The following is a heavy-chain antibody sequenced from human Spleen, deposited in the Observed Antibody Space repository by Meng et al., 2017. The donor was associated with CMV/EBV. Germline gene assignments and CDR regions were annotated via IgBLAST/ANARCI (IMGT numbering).Heavy chain of an antibody. J-gene: IGHJ6*02. CDR3: ARIVTQTYYGMDV. D-gene: IGHD2-21*01. Sequence: ASVKVSCKASGYTFTGYHIHWVRQAPGQGLEWMGWINPNTGGTNYAPKFQVRVTMTRDTSITTAYMELSRLRSDDTAVYYCARIVTQTYYGMDVWGQGTTVTVSS. V-gene: IGHV1-2*02. CDR1: GYTFTGYH. CDR2: INPNTGGT.